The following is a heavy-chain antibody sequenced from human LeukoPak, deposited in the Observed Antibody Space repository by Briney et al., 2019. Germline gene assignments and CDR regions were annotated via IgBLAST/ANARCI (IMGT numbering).Heavy chain of an antibody. Sequence: GASVKVSCKASGYTFTSYGISWVRQAPGQGLEWMGWISAYNGNTNYAQKLQGRVTMTTDTSTSTAYMELRSLRSDDTAVYYCARELNDFWSGYKPKYNWFDPWGQGTLVTVS. CDR1: GYTFTSYG. J-gene: IGHJ5*02. CDR3: ARELNDFWSGYKPKYNWFDP. CDR2: ISAYNGNT. D-gene: IGHD3-3*01. V-gene: IGHV1-18*01.